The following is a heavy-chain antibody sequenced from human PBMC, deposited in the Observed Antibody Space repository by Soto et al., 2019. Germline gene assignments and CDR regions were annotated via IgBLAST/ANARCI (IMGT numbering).Heavy chain of an antibody. CDR3: TTVRHPHWYFDL. CDR1: GGSISNNY. J-gene: IGHJ2*01. V-gene: IGHV4-59*13. CDR2: IYSGGNT. Sequence: QVQLQESGPGLVKPSETLSLTCTVSGGSISNNYWSWIRQSPGKGLEWIGHIYSGGNTNYNPSLKSRVTISVDTSKNQFSLNLGSLTAADSAVYYCTTVRHPHWYFDLWGRGTLVTVSS.